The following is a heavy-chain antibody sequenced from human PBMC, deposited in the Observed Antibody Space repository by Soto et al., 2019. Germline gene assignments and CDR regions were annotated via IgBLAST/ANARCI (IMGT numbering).Heavy chain of an antibody. CDR3: AAAREGRDYYYGMDV. CDR1: GGTFSSYA. D-gene: IGHD3-10*01. V-gene: IGHV1-69*12. J-gene: IGHJ6*02. Sequence: QVQLVQSGAEVKKPGSSVKVSCKASGGTFSSYAISWVRQAPGQGLEWMGGLISIFGTADYAQKFQGRVTITADESTSTAYMELSSLRSEDTAVYYCAAAREGRDYYYGMDVWGQGTTVTVSS. CDR2: LISIFGTA.